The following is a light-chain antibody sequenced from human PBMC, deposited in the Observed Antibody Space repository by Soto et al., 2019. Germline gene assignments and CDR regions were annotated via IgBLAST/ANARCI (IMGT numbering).Light chain of an antibody. CDR2: DVS. Sequence: QSALTQPRSVSGSLGQSVTISCTGTSSDVGTYNYVSWYQQHPGKAPKVMIYDVSERPSGVPDRFSGSKSGNTASLTISGLHAEDEADYYCCSYAGSTRYVFGTGTKLTVL. V-gene: IGLV2-11*01. CDR1: SSDVGTYNY. CDR3: CSYAGSTRYV. J-gene: IGLJ1*01.